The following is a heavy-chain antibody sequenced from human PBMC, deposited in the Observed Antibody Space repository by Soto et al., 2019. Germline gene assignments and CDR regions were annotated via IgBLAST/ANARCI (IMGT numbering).Heavy chain of an antibody. Sequence: GGSLRLSCAASGFTFSSYGMHWVRQAPGKGLEWVAVISYDGSNKYYADSVKGRFTISRDNSKNTLYLQMNSLRAEDTAVYYCAKGGVRGVISRIFDYCGKGTLVTVSS. J-gene: IGHJ4*02. CDR2: ISYDGSNK. CDR1: GFTFSSYG. D-gene: IGHD3-10*01. V-gene: IGHV3-30*18. CDR3: AKGGVRGVISRIFDY.